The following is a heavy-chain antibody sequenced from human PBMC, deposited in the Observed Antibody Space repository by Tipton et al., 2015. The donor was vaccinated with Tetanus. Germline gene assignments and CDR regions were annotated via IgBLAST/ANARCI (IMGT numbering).Heavy chain of an antibody. J-gene: IGHJ4*02. D-gene: IGHD3-10*01. CDR3: ARAHYGSGARPFDY. CDR2: IGWNSQSI. Sequence: SLRLSCSASEFTFSNYAMHWVRQAPGKGLEWVSGIGWNSQSIDYANSVKGRFTISRDNARNLLYLQMNSLRAEDTAVYYCARAHYGSGARPFDYWGQGTLVTVSS. V-gene: IGHV3-9*01. CDR1: EFTFSNYA.